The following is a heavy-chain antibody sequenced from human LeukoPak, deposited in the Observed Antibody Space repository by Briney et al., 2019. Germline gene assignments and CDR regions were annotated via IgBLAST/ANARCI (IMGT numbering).Heavy chain of an antibody. CDR2: ISITGSTI. Sequence: GGSLRLSCAASGFIFSDYYMSWIRQAPGKGLEWVAYISITGSTIYYAGSVRGRFTISRNNAQSSLYLQMNSLRADDAALYYCARVGGIPAAGTVNLDSWGQGILVTVSS. J-gene: IGHJ4*02. CDR3: ARVGGIPAAGTVNLDS. V-gene: IGHV3-11*01. CDR1: GFIFSDYY. D-gene: IGHD6-13*01.